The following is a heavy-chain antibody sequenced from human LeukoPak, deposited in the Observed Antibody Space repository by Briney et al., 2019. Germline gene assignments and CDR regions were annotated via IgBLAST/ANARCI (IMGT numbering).Heavy chain of an antibody. CDR3: ARDPGPYSSGWYRESAMDV. CDR1: GFTFDDYG. Sequence: PGGSLRLSCAASGFTFDDYGMSWVRQAPGKGLEWVSGINWNGGSTGYADSVKGRFTISRDNAKNSLYLQMNSLRAEDTALYYCARDPGPYSSGWYRESAMDVWGKGTTVTVSS. V-gene: IGHV3-20*04. D-gene: IGHD6-19*01. CDR2: INWNGGST. J-gene: IGHJ6*03.